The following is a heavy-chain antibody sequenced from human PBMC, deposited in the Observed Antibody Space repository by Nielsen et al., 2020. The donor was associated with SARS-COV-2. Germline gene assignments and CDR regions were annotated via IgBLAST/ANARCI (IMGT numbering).Heavy chain of an antibody. CDR2: IYHSGRT. Sequence: SQTLSLTCAVSGGYLSSGGYYWSWIQQPPGKGLEWIGYIYHSGRTYYNPSLKSRVTISVDRSKNQFSLKLSSVTAADTAVYYCARGGRITFGGADDAFDIWGQGTMVTVSS. J-gene: IGHJ3*02. V-gene: IGHV4-30-2*01. CDR3: ARGGRITFGGADDAFDI. CDR1: GGYLSSGGYY. D-gene: IGHD3-16*01.